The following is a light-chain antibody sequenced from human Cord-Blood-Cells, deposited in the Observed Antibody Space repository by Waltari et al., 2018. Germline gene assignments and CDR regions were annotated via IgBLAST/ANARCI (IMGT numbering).Light chain of an antibody. CDR2: AAS. V-gene: IGKV1-39*01. CDR1: QSISSY. Sequence: DTQMTQSPSSLSASVGDRVTITCRAIQSISSYLNWYQQKPGKAPKLLIYAASSLQSVVPSRFSGSGSGTDFTLTISSLQPEDFATYYCQQSYSTPRTFGQVTKVEIK. CDR3: QQSYSTPRT. J-gene: IGKJ1*01.